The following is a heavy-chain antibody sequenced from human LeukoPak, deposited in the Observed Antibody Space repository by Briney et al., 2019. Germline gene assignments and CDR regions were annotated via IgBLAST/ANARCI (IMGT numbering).Heavy chain of an antibody. J-gene: IGHJ4*02. CDR1: GSTFTGYY. CDR2: INPNSGGT. D-gene: IGHD7-27*01. CDR3: ARGPHWDPHFDY. Sequence: ASVKVSCKASGSTFTGYYMHWVRQAPGRGLEWMGWINPNSGGTNSAQKFQGRVTMTRDTSISTAYMELTRLRSDDTAVYYCARGPHWDPHFDYWGQGTLVTVSS. V-gene: IGHV1-2*02.